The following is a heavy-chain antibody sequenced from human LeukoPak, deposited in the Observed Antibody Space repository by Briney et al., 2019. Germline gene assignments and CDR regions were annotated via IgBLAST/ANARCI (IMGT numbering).Heavy chain of an antibody. J-gene: IGHJ6*03. CDR3: ARTTEGGYTYDYFYYYYMDV. Sequence: SETLSLTCTVSGGSIGSYYWSWIRQPPGKGLEWIGYIYYSGSTNYNPSLKSRVTISVDTSKNQFSLKLSSVTAADTAVYYCARTTEGGYTYDYFYYYYMDVWGKGTTVTISS. V-gene: IGHV4-59*01. CDR1: GGSIGSYY. CDR2: IYYSGST. D-gene: IGHD5-18*01.